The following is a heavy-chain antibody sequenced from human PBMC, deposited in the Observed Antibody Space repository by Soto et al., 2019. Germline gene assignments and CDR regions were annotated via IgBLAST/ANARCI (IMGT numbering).Heavy chain of an antibody. Sequence: EVPLVESGGGLGQPGGSLRLSCAASQFTFSRYWMHWVRQAPGKGLMWVSRVNSDGSRTTYADSVKGRFTISRDNATNTLFLQMNSLRAEDSAVYYCVRVATGSYDWFDPWGQGTLVTVSS. J-gene: IGHJ5*02. D-gene: IGHD1-26*01. V-gene: IGHV3-74*03. CDR1: QFTFSRYW. CDR3: VRVATGSYDWFDP. CDR2: VNSDGSRT.